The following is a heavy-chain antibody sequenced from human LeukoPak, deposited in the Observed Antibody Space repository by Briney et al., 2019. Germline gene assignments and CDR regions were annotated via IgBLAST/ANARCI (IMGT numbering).Heavy chain of an antibody. J-gene: IGHJ4*02. V-gene: IGHV5-51*01. CDR1: GYSFTIYW. D-gene: IGHD3-22*01. CDR3: ARHPDDSSGYYDY. Sequence: GESLKISCKGSGYSFTIYWIGWVRQMPGKGLEWMGIIYPGDSDTRYSPSFQGQVTISGDRSINTAYLQWSSLKASDTAMYYCARHPDDSSGYYDYWGQGTLVTVSS. CDR2: IYPGDSDT.